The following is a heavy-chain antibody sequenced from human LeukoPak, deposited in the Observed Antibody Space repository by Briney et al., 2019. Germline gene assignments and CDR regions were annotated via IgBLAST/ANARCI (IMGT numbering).Heavy chain of an antibody. D-gene: IGHD1-1*01. Sequence: PGGSLRLSCAASGFTFSSYAMSWVRQAPGKGLEWVSAISGSGGSTYYADSVKGRFTISRDNSKNTLYLQMNSLRAEDTAVYCCAKDASGARYYYYYGMDVWGQGTTVTVSS. V-gene: IGHV3-23*01. CDR2: ISGSGGST. J-gene: IGHJ6*02. CDR1: GFTFSSYA. CDR3: AKDASGARYYYYYGMDV.